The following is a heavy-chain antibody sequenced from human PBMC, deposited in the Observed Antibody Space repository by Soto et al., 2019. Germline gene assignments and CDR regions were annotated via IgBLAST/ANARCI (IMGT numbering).Heavy chain of an antibody. CDR3: AREIVTAGGNNYFDP. V-gene: IGHV4-4*02. J-gene: IGHJ5*02. CDR2: VYHTGDT. CDR1: GGTVASSHW. D-gene: IGHD2-21*02. Sequence: SETLSLTCGVSGGTVASSHWWSWVRQSPGRGLEWIGNVYHTGDTNFNPSLQSRVAFSVDKSNNQFSLRLTSVTAADTAVYFCAREIVTAGGNNYFDPWGPGTLVTVSS.